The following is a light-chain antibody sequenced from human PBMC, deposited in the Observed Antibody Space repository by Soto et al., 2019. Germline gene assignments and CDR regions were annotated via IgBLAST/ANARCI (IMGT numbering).Light chain of an antibody. CDR1: SSDIGNYDF. Sequence: QSVLTQPASLSGSPGQSITISCTGTSSDIGNYDFVSWYQQHPGKAPKLILFDVSIRPSGVSNRFSGSKSGNTASLTISGLQPEDEADYYCSSYSDSPGRVFGGGTKVTVL. CDR2: DVS. J-gene: IGLJ3*02. V-gene: IGLV2-14*01. CDR3: SSYSDSPGRV.